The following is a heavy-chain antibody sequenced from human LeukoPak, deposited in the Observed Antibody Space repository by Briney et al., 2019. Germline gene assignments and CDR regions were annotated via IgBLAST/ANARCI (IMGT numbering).Heavy chain of an antibody. CDR3: ARSDYGDYYDAFDI. CDR1: GGSISSYY. V-gene: IGHV4-59*01. J-gene: IGHJ3*02. Sequence: SETLSLTCTVSGGSISSYYWSWIRQPPGKGLEWIGYIYYSGSTNYNPSLKSRVTISVDTSKNQFSLKLSSVTAADTTVYYCARSDYGDYYDAFDIWGQGTMVTVSS. CDR2: IYYSGST. D-gene: IGHD4-17*01.